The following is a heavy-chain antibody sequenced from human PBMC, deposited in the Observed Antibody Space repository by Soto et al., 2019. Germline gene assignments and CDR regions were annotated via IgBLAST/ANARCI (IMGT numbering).Heavy chain of an antibody. CDR1: GYSFTSYW. CDR2: IYPGDSDT. V-gene: IGHV5-51*01. Sequence: GESLKISCXGSGYSFTSYWIGWVRQMPGKGLEWMGIIYPGDSDTRYSPSFQGQVTISADKSISTAYLQWSSLKASDTAMYYCARQYYYDSSGYPAFDYWGQGTLVTVSS. CDR3: ARQYYYDSSGYPAFDY. D-gene: IGHD3-22*01. J-gene: IGHJ4*02.